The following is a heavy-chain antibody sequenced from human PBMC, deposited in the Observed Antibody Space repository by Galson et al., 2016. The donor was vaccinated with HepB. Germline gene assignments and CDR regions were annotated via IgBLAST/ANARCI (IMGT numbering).Heavy chain of an antibody. Sequence: SLRLSCAASGFTFSSYWMSWVRQAPGKGPEWVSTFGDGGDIYYADSVKGRFTISRDNSRNTLYLQMNSLRADDTAVYYCAGVPSGKRLDYWGQGTLVTVSS. J-gene: IGHJ4*02. D-gene: IGHD2-2*01. CDR3: AGVPSGKRLDY. CDR1: GFTFSSYW. CDR2: FGDGGDI. V-gene: IGHV3-23*01.